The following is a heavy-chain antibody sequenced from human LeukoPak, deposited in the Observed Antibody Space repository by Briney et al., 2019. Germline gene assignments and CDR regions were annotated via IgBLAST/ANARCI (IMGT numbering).Heavy chain of an antibody. CDR3: AISEFGYDSSGYYPL. V-gene: IGHV3-64*01. D-gene: IGHD3-22*01. Sequence: PGGSLRLSCAASGFTFSSYAMHWVRQAPGKGLEYVSAISSNGGSTYYANSVKGRFTLSRDNSKNTLYLQMGSLRAEDMAVYYCAISEFGYDSSGYYPLWGQGTLVTVSS. J-gene: IGHJ4*02. CDR2: ISSNGGST. CDR1: GFTFSSYA.